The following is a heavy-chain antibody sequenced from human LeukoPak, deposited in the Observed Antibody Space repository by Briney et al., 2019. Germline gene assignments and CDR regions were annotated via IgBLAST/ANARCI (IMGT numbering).Heavy chain of an antibody. J-gene: IGHJ4*02. D-gene: IGHD4-17*01. CDR3: ARDNYDYGDYYFDY. Sequence: GGSLRLSCAVSGFTFSNYGMNWLRQAPGKGLEWVSFISSGSRPIYYADSVKGRFTISRDNAKNSLYLQMNSLRTEDTAVYYCARDNYDYGDYYFDYWGQGTLVTVSS. CDR1: GFTFSNYG. CDR2: ISSGSRPI. V-gene: IGHV3-21*01.